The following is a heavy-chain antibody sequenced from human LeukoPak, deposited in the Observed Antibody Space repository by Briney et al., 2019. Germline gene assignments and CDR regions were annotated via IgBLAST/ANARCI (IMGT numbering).Heavy chain of an antibody. J-gene: IGHJ4*02. D-gene: IGHD6-19*01. V-gene: IGHV1-2*02. CDR2: INPNSGGT. Sequence: ASVTVSCKASGYTFTGYYMHWVRQAPGQGLEWMGWINPNSGGTNYAQKFQGRVTMTRDTSISTAYMELSRLRSDDTAVYYCARVTHSSGWYRLGSFDYWGQGTLVTVSS. CDR1: GYTFTGYY. CDR3: ARVTHSSGWYRLGSFDY.